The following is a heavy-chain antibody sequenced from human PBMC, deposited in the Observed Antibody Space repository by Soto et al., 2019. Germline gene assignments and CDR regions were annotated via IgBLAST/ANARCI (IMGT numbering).Heavy chain of an antibody. D-gene: IGHD4-17*01. V-gene: IGHV4-30-2*01. CDR1: GGSISSGGYS. CDR3: ARSTTVTLLIDS. CDR2: IYHTGST. Sequence: QLQLQESGSGLVKPSQTLSLTCAVSGGSISSGGYSWSWIRQPPGKGPEWIGYIYHTGSTYYNPSLKSRVTFLVDRSKNQSSLKLTSVTAADTAVYYCARSTTVTLLIDSWCQGTLVTVSS. J-gene: IGHJ4*02.